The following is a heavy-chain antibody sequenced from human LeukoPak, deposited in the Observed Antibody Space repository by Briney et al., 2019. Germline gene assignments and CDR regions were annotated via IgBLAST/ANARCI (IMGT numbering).Heavy chain of an antibody. CDR2: LDPEDGET. D-gene: IGHD3-22*01. Sequence: GASVKVSCKVSGYTLTELSMHWVRQAPGKGLEWMGGLDPEDGETIYAQKFQGRVTMTEDTSTDTAYMELSSLRSEDTAVYYCATATMYYYDSSGSVYWGQGTLVTVSS. V-gene: IGHV1-24*01. J-gene: IGHJ4*02. CDR3: ATATMYYYDSSGSVY. CDR1: GYTLTELS.